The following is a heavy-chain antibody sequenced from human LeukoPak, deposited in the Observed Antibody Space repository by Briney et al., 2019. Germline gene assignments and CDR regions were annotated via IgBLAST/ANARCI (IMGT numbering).Heavy chain of an antibody. CDR2: IYYSGST. Sequence: SETLSLTCTVSGGSISSSSYYWGWIRQPPGKGLEWIGSIYYSGSTYYNPSLKSRVTISVDTSKNQFSLKLSSVTAADTAVYYCARKGLSSWYQYYFDYWGQGTLVTVSS. J-gene: IGHJ4*02. CDR3: ARKGLSSWYQYYFDY. D-gene: IGHD6-13*01. V-gene: IGHV4-39*07. CDR1: GGSISSSSYY.